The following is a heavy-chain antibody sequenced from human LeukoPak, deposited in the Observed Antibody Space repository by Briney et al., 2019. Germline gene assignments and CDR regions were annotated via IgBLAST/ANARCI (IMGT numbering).Heavy chain of an antibody. CDR1: GYYISSGYY. CDR3: ARLRSSSLVDY. V-gene: IGHV4-38-2*01. CDR2: IYHSGST. J-gene: IGHJ4*02. Sequence: PSETLSLTCAVSGYYISSGYYWGWIRQPPGKGLEWIGSIYHSGSTYYNPSLKSRVTISVDTSKNQFSLKLSSVTAADTAVYYCARLRSSSLVDYWGQGTMATVSS. D-gene: IGHD6-13*01.